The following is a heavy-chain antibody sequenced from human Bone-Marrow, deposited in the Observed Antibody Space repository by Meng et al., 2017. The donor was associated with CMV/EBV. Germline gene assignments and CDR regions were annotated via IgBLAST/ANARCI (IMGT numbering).Heavy chain of an antibody. CDR3: ARDLTYYDFWSGYSPNYFDY. D-gene: IGHD3-3*01. V-gene: IGHV4-34*01. CDR2: INHSGST. CDR1: GGSFSGYY. Sequence: SETLSLTCAVYGGSFSGYYWSWIRQPPGKGLEWIGEINHSGSTNYNPSLKSRVTISVDTSKNQFSLKLSSVTAADTAMYYCARDLTYYDFWSGYSPNYFDYWGQGTLVTVSS. J-gene: IGHJ4*02.